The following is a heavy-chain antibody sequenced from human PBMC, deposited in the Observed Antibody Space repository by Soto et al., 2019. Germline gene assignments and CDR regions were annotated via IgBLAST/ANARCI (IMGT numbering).Heavy chain of an antibody. CDR2: ISADNGNT. Sequence: GASVKVSCKVSGHTLNDFSMHWVRQAPGRGLEWMGWISADNGNTNYAQKLQDRVTMTTDTSTSTAYMELRSLRSDDTAVYYCARDNPPLGYWGQGTLVTVSS. V-gene: IGHV1-18*01. J-gene: IGHJ4*02. CDR1: GHTLNDFS. CDR3: ARDNPPLGY.